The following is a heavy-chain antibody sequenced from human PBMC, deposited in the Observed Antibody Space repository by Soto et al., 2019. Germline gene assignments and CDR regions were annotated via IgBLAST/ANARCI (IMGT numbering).Heavy chain of an antibody. D-gene: IGHD2-2*01. CDR1: GYTFSDYK. J-gene: IGHJ5*02. V-gene: IGHV1-2*02. CDR3: ARGAMLSAAISTSFAP. Sequence: ASVKVSCKASGYTFSDYKIHWLRQAPGQGREWRVWINPKSDVTNYAHKFKDRVTMDRDTATTTVYMDLSRLTFDDTGVYYCARGAMLSAAISTSFAPWGQGTQVKVSS. CDR2: INPKSDVT.